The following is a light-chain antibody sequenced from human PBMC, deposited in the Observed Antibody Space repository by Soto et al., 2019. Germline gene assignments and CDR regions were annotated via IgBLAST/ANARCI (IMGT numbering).Light chain of an antibody. Sequence: EVVLTQSPATLSLSPGERATLSCSASQRGSNFLAWYQQKPGQAPRLLIYDTSYRATGLPARFSGSGSGTAVTLTISRLEPEDFAVFYCQQRSIWPWTFGQGTKVEIK. CDR1: QRGSNF. CDR2: DTS. V-gene: IGKV3-11*01. J-gene: IGKJ1*01. CDR3: QQRSIWPWT.